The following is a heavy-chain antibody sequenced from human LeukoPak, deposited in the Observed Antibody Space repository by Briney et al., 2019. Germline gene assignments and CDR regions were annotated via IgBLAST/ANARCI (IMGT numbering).Heavy chain of an antibody. V-gene: IGHV1-18*01. CDR2: ISAYNGNT. Sequence: GASVNVSCKASGYTFTIYGISWVRQAPGQGLEWMGWISAYNGNTNYAQKLQGRVTMTTDTSTSTAYMELRSLRSDDTAVYYCARAGGSTIFGVVIRANDFDYWGQGTLVTVSS. D-gene: IGHD3-3*01. CDR3: ARAGGSTIFGVVIRANDFDY. J-gene: IGHJ4*02. CDR1: GYTFTIYG.